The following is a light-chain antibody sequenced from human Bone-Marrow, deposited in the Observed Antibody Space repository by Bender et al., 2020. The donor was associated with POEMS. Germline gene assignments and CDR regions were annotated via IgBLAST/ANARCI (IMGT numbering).Light chain of an antibody. CDR2: EGS. Sequence: QSALTQPASVSGSPGQSITISCTGTSSDVGSYDLVSWYQHHPGKAPKVIIYEGSKRPSGVSNRFSGSKSDNTASLTISGLQAEDEADYYCAAWDDSPSGLWAFGGGTKVTVL. V-gene: IGLV2-23*01. J-gene: IGLJ3*02. CDR1: SSDVGSYDL. CDR3: AAWDDSPSGLWA.